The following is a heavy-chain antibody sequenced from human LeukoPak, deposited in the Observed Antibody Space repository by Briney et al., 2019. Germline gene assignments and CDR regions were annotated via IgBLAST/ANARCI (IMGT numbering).Heavy chain of an antibody. CDR2: ISWNSGSI. CDR3: AKDIGYCSGGSCPYWYFDL. D-gene: IGHD2-15*01. J-gene: IGHJ2*01. CDR1: GFTFDDYA. Sequence: GRSLRLSCAASGFTFDDYAMHWVRQAPGKGLEWVSGISWNSGSIGYADSVKGRFTISRDNAKNSLYLQMNSLRAEDTALYYCAKDIGYCSGGSCPYWYFDLWGRGTLVTVSS. V-gene: IGHV3-9*01.